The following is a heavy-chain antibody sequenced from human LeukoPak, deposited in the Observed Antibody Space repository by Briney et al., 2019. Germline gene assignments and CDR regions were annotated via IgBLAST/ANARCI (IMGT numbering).Heavy chain of an antibody. D-gene: IGHD4-17*01. CDR1: GFTFSSYG. CDR2: ISYDGSNK. J-gene: IGHJ6*02. V-gene: IGHV3-30*18. Sequence: GGSLRLSCAASGFTFSSYGMHWVRQAPGKGLEWVAVISYDGSNKYYADSVKGRFTISRDNSKNTLYLQMNSLRAEDTAVYYCAKDHYGDYGDYYYYGMDVWGQGTTVTVSS. CDR3: AKDHYGDYGDYYYYGMDV.